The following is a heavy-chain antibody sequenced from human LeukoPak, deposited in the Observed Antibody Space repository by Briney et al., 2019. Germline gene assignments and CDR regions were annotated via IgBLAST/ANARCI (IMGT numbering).Heavy chain of an antibody. J-gene: IGHJ4*02. CDR2: IYYSGST. V-gene: IGHV4-59*01. Sequence: SETLSLTCTVSGGSISSYYWSWIRQPPGRGLEWIGYIYYSGSTNYNPSLKSRVTISVDTSKNQFSLKLSSVTAADTAVYYCARATYDFWSGYYTPQFDYWGQGTLVTVSS. D-gene: IGHD3-3*01. CDR3: ARATYDFWSGYYTPQFDY. CDR1: GGSISSYY.